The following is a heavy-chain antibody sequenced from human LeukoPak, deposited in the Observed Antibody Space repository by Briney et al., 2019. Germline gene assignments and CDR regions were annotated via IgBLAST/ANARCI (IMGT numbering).Heavy chain of an antibody. CDR1: GYTFTSYG. J-gene: IGHJ4*02. Sequence: ASVKVSCTASGYTFTSYGISWVRQAPGQGLEWMGWISAYNGNTNYAQKFQGRVTMTRDTSISTAHMELSRLRSDDTAVYYCARANPLYCSSTTCLFDYWGQGTLVTVSS. CDR2: ISAYNGNT. V-gene: IGHV1-18*04. CDR3: ARANPLYCSSTTCLFDY. D-gene: IGHD2-2*01.